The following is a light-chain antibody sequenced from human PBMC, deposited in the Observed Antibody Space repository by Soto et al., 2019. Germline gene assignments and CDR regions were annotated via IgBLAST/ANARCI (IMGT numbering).Light chain of an antibody. CDR3: HQYSYLPLT. J-gene: IGKJ4*01. Sequence: EIVMTQSPATLSVSPGERATLSCRASQNLYNNLAWYQQKLGQAPRLLIYGASARATDIPARFSGSGSGTEFTLTISVLHSEDFSIYYCHQYSYLPLTFGGGTKVEIK. CDR1: QNLYNN. CDR2: GAS. V-gene: IGKV3-15*01.